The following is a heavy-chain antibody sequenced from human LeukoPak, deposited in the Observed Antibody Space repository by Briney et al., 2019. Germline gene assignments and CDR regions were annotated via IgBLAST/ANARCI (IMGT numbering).Heavy chain of an antibody. D-gene: IGHD3-16*01. V-gene: IGHV3-23*01. CDR3: AKDLFSVAAGGGFDY. Sequence: GRSLRLSCAASGFTFSSYAMHWVRQAPGKGLEWVSAISGSGGSTYYADSVKGRFTISRDNSKNTLYLQMNSLRAEDTAVYYCAKDLFSVAAGGGFDYWGQGTLVTVSS. CDR2: ISGSGGST. J-gene: IGHJ4*02. CDR1: GFTFSSYA.